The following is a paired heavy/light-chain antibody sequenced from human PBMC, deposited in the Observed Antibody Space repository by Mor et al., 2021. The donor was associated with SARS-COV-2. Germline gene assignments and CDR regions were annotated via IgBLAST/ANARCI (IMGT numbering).Light chain of an antibody. CDR2: EVS. Sequence: QSALTQPPSASGSPGQSVTISCTGTSSDVGVYNYVSWYQQHPGKAPKLMIYEVSKRPSGVPDRFSGSKSGNTASLTVSGLQAEDEADYYCSSYAGSNRSVFGTGTKVTVL. J-gene: IGLJ1*01. V-gene: IGLV2-8*01. CDR1: SSDVGVYNY. CDR3: SSYAGSNRSV.
Heavy chain of an antibody. D-gene: IGHD1-7*01. CDR2: INPNTGGT. Sequence: QVQLVQSGAEVKKPGASVKVSCKASGSTFTDYYMHWVRQAPGQGLEWVAWINPNTGGTNYAQKFQGRVTMTRDTSISTAYMELSGLRSDDTAVYYCARNFKGSPYSFEYWGQGTLVTVSS. V-gene: IGHV1-2*02. CDR1: GSTFTDYY. J-gene: IGHJ4*02. CDR3: ARNFKGSPYSFEY.